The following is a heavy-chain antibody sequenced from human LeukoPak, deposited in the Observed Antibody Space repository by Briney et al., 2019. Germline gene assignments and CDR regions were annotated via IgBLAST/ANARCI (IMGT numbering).Heavy chain of an antibody. V-gene: IGHV4-30-4*08. CDR3: ARVQNPGYYYMDV. D-gene: IGHD1-14*01. CDR2: IYYSGST. Sequence: SETLSLTCTVSGGSISSGDYYWSWIRQPPGKGLEWIGYIYYSGSTYYNPSLKSRVTISVDTSKNQFSLKLSSVTAADTAVYYCARVQNPGYYYMDVWGKGTTVTVSS. CDR1: GGSISSGDYY. J-gene: IGHJ6*03.